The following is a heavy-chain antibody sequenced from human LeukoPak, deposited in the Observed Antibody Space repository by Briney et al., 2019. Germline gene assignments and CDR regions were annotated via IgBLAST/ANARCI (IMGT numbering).Heavy chain of an antibody. CDR3: ARAASSARWLQLGY. V-gene: IGHV4-34*01. D-gene: IGHD5-24*01. CDR2: INHSGST. J-gene: IGHJ4*02. CDR1: GGSFSGYY. Sequence: SETLSLPCAVYGGSFSGYYWRWIRQPPGKGLEGVGEINHSGSTNYNPSLKSRVTISVDTSKNQFSLRLSSVTAADAAVYYCARAASSARWLQLGYWGQGTLVTVSS.